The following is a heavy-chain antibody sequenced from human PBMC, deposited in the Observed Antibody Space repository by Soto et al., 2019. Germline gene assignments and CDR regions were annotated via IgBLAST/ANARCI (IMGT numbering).Heavy chain of an antibody. CDR3: ARAAGRFGELFWFDP. V-gene: IGHV1-18*04. J-gene: IGHJ5*02. CDR2: ISSLNGNT. CDR1: ASTFTGYT. Sequence: QVHLVQSETEVKEPGASVKVSCKTSASTFTGYTINWVRQAPGQGLEWMGWISSLNGNTDYARKFQGRLTMTTNTSATTAYMELKNLRSDDTAVYYCARAAGRFGELFWFDPWGQGTLVSVSS. D-gene: IGHD3-10*01.